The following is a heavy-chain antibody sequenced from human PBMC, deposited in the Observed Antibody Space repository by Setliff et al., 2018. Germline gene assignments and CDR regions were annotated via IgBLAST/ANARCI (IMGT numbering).Heavy chain of an antibody. Sequence: ASVKVSCKAFGYTFSALYIHWVRQAPGQGLEWMGWMNPDSGVTKFGQKFQGRVAMTRDAAINTAFMELSSLTSDDTAVYYCARDAIAKTFSYYYSYMDVWGKGTPVTV. CDR2: MNPDSGVT. CDR3: ARDAIAKTFSYYYSYMDV. CDR1: GYTFSALY. D-gene: IGHD3-10*01. J-gene: IGHJ6*03. V-gene: IGHV1-2*02.